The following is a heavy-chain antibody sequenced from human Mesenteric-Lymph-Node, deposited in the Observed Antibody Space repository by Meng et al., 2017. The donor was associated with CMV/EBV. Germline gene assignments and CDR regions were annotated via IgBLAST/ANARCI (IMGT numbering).Heavy chain of an antibody. Sequence: ASVKVSCKASGYTFTSHGITWVRQAPGQGFEWMGWINTYNGNTKFAQKVQGRVTMTRDTSTTTVYMELRSLRSDDTAVYYCARVGIAAGRREDYWGQGTLVTVSS. V-gene: IGHV1-18*01. D-gene: IGHD6-13*01. CDR1: GYTFTSHG. CDR2: INTYNGNT. CDR3: ARVGIAAGRREDY. J-gene: IGHJ4*02.